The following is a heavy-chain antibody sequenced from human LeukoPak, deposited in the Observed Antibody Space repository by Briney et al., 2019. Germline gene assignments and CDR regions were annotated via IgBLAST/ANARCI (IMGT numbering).Heavy chain of an antibody. V-gene: IGHV5-51*01. D-gene: IGHD6-13*01. CDR3: ARQGSSWPNEYFQH. Sequence: GESLKISCKGSGYSFTNYWIGWVRQMPGKGLERMGIIYPGDSDTRYSPSFQGQVTISADKSINTAYLQWSSLKVSDTAMYYCARQGSSWPNEYFQHWGQGTLVTVSS. J-gene: IGHJ1*01. CDR2: IYPGDSDT. CDR1: GYSFTNYW.